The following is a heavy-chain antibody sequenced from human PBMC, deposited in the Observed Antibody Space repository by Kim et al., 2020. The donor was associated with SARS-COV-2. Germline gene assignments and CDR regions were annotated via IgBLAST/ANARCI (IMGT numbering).Heavy chain of an antibody. Sequence: GGSLRLSCAASGFTFDDYGMSWVRQAPGKGLEWVSGINWNGGSTGYADSVKGRFTISRDNAKNSLYLQMNSLRAEDTALYYCARDPWGGSPPYYFDYWGQGTLVTVSS. J-gene: IGHJ4*02. CDR1: GFTFDDYG. CDR3: ARDPWGGSPPYYFDY. D-gene: IGHD3-16*01. V-gene: IGHV3-20*04. CDR2: INWNGGST.